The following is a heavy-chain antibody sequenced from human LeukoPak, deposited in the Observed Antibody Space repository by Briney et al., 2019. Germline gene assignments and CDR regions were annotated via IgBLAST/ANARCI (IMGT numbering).Heavy chain of an antibody. Sequence: GGSLRLSCAASGFTFNDAWMSWVRQAPGKGLEWVGRIQSKTDGGAPDYAAPVKGRFTFSRDDSTNTLYLQMNSLKTEDTAVYYCAKRYGDDYWGQGTLATVSS. J-gene: IGHJ4*02. CDR1: GFTFNDAW. D-gene: IGHD4-17*01. CDR3: AKRYGDDY. V-gene: IGHV3-15*01. CDR2: IQSKTDGGAP.